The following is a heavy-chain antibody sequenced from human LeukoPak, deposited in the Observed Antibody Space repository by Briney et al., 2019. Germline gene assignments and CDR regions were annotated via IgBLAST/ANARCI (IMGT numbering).Heavy chain of an antibody. V-gene: IGHV4-34*01. J-gene: IGHJ4*02. CDR1: GGSFSGYY. D-gene: IGHD5-24*01. CDR3: ARERDGYSLDY. CDR2: INHSGST. Sequence: PSETLPLTCAVYGGSFSGYYWSWIRQPPGKGLEWIGEINHSGSTNYNPSLKSRVTISVDTSKNQFSLKLSSVTAADTAVYYCARERDGYSLDYWGQGTLVTVSS.